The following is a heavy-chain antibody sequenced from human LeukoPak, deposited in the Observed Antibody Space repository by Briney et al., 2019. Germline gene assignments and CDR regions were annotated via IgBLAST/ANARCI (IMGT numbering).Heavy chain of an antibody. CDR2: ISSSSSYI. CDR1: GFTFSSYS. D-gene: IGHD2-2*01. Sequence: GSLRLSCAASGFTFSSYSMNWVRQAPGKGLEWVSSISSSSSYIYYADSVKGRFTVSRDNAKNSLYLQMNSLRAEDTAVYYCARGVVPAAIDASWFDPWGQGTPVTVSS. V-gene: IGHV3-21*01. J-gene: IGHJ5*02. CDR3: ARGVVPAAIDASWFDP.